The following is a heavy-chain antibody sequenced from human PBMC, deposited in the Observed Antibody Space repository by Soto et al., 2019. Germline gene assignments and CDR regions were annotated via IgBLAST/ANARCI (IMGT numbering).Heavy chain of an antibody. CDR3: ARVVGYFSGGSCYSDAFDI. D-gene: IGHD2-15*01. CDR1: GYTFTSYY. CDR2: INPSGGST. Sequence: GASVKVSCKASGYTFTSYYMHWVRQAPGQGLEWMGIINPSGGSTSYAQKFQGRVTMTRDTSTSTVYMELSSLRSEDTAVYYCARVVGYFSGGSCYSDAFDIWGKETMFTVSS. V-gene: IGHV1-46*03. J-gene: IGHJ3*02.